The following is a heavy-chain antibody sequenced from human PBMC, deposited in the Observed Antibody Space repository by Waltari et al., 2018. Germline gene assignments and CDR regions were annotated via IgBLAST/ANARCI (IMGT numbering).Heavy chain of an antibody. CDR3: ARGQWLVEGWFDP. V-gene: IGHV4-39*07. J-gene: IGHJ5*02. CDR1: DRSISSSSSY. D-gene: IGHD6-19*01. CDR2: IHYSGRT. Sequence: QLQLQESGQGLVQPSENLSATCKVLDRSISSSSSYRGWIRQPQGKGLWWIGSIHYSGRTYYNPSLKSRVTISVDTSKSQFSLKLSSVSAADTAVYYCARGQWLVEGWFDPWGQGTPVTVSS.